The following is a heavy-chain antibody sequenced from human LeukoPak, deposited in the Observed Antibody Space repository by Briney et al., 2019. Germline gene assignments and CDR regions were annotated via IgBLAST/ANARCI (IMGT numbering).Heavy chain of an antibody. CDR2: ISGSGGST. J-gene: IGHJ5*02. CDR3: AKGNPRIGYCSGGSCISPFDP. D-gene: IGHD2-15*01. V-gene: IGHV3-23*01. CDR1: GFAFSTYA. Sequence: EPGGSLRLSCAASGFAFSTYAMSWVRQAPGKGLEWVSAISGSGGSTYYADSVKGRFTISRDNSKNTLYPQMNSLRAEDTAVYYCAKGNPRIGYCSGGSCISPFDPWGQGTLVTVSS.